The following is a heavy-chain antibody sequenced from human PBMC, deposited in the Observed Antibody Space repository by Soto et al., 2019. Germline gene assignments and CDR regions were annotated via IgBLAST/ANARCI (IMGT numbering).Heavy chain of an antibody. CDR2: ISGSGGST. CDR1: GFTFSSYA. Sequence: GGSLRLSCAASGFTFSSYAMSWVRQAPGKGLEWVSAISGSGGSTYYADSVKGRFTISRDNSKNTLYLQMNSLRAEDTAVYYCAKGFTRVVVTAIRAWGGMDVWGQGTTVTVSS. V-gene: IGHV3-23*01. CDR3: AKGFTRVVVTAIRAWGGMDV. J-gene: IGHJ6*02. D-gene: IGHD2-21*02.